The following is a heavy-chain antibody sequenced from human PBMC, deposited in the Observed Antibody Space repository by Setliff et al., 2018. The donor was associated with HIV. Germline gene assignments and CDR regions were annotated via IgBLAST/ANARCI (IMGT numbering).Heavy chain of an antibody. J-gene: IGHJ4*02. CDR3: AAGGVF. V-gene: IGHV3-23*01. CDR1: GFSFRSYA. CDR2: ISGGGTAT. Sequence: PGGSLRLSCAASGFSFRSYAVSWVRQAPGKGLEWVSVISGGGTATYYAASVKGRFTVSRDNSNKTMYLQMNSLRVEDTAVYYCAAGGVFRGQGALVTVSS. D-gene: IGHD2-8*01.